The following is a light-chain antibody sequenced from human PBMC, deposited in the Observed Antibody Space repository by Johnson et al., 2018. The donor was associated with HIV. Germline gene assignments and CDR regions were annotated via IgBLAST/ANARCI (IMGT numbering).Light chain of an antibody. J-gene: IGLJ1*01. CDR2: ENN. CDR3: GTWDSSLSAPV. Sequence: QSVLTQPPSVSAAPGQKVTISCSGSSSNIGNNFVSWYQQLQGAAPKLLIYENNKRPSGIPDRFSGSKSGTSATLGITGLQTGDEADYYCGTWDSSLSAPVFGTGTKVTGL. V-gene: IGLV1-51*02. CDR1: SSNIGNNF.